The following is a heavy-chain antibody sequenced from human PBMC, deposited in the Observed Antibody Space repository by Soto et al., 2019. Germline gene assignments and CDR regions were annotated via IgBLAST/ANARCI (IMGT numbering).Heavy chain of an antibody. CDR2: IYPGDSDT. J-gene: IGHJ1*01. V-gene: IGHV5-51*01. CDR3: ARHSGVAEDGTD. Sequence: PGESLKISCKGSGYSFTTNWIGWVRQMPGKGLEWMGVIYPGDSDTRYSPSFQGQVAISADKCINTAYLQWSSLKASDTAMYYCARHSGVAEDGTDWGQGTLVTVSS. CDR1: GYSFTTNW. D-gene: IGHD6-13*01.